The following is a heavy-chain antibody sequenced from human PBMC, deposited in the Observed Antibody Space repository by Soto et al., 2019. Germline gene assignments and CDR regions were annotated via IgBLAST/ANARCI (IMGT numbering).Heavy chain of an antibody. D-gene: IGHD3-16*01. V-gene: IGHV1-18*01. CDR2: ISAYNGNT. Sequence: QVQLVQSGAEVKKPGASVKVSCKASGYTFTNFGISWVRQAPGQGLEWMGWISAYNGNTNYAENFQRRVTMTTDTSTSTAYMELRRLRSDVTAVYYGARGGTPIDYWGQGTLVTVSS. CDR3: ARGGTPIDY. CDR1: GYTFTNFG. J-gene: IGHJ4*02.